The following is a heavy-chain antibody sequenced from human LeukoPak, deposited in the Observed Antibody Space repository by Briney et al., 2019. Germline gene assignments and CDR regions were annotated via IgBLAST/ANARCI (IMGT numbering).Heavy chain of an antibody. D-gene: IGHD3-22*01. CDR1: GFTVSNNY. Sequence: GGSLRLSCAASGFTVSNNYMNWVRQAPGKGLEWVSVIYSGGRTYYADSVKGRFTISRDNSKNTLYLQMNSLRAEDTAVYYCAGDYYYDISGYRIFDYWGQGTLVTVSS. CDR3: AGDYYYDISGYRIFDY. V-gene: IGHV3-66*01. J-gene: IGHJ4*02. CDR2: IYSGGRT.